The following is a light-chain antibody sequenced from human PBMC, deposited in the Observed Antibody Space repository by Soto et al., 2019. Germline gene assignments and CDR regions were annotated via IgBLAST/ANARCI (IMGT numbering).Light chain of an antibody. V-gene: IGKV3-20*01. CDR2: GAS. CDR3: HQYGTSPPVT. CDR1: QSLSSS. Sequence: EIVLTQSPATLSVSPGEGATLSCRASQSLSSSLAWYQQKPGQAPRLLIYGASRRATGIPDRFSGSGSGTDFTLTISRLEPEDFAMYYCHQYGTSPPVTFGQGTRLEI. J-gene: IGKJ5*01.